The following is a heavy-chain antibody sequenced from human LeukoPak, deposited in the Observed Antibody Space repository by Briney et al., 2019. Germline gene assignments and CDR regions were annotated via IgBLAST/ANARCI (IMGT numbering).Heavy chain of an antibody. J-gene: IGHJ4*02. CDR2: ISYDGSNK. V-gene: IGHV3-30*03. CDR3: VRAGY. Sequence: PGRSLRLSCAASGFTFRTYGMHWVRQAPGKGLEWVAVISYDGSNKYYADSVKGRFTISRDNSKNTLYLQMNSLRAEDTAVYYCVRAGYWGQGTLVTVSS. D-gene: IGHD6-19*01. CDR1: GFTFRTYG.